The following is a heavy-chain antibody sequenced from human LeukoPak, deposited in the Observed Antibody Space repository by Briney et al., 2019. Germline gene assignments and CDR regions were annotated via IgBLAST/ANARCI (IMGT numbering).Heavy chain of an antibody. CDR3: ARDPSGYGYLTRGFDY. CDR2: INVGNGNT. V-gene: IGHV1-3*01. J-gene: IGHJ4*02. D-gene: IGHD5-12*01. CDR1: GYTFTSYA. Sequence: ASVKVSCKASGYTFTSYAMHWVRQAPGQRLEWMGWINVGNGNTKYSQKFQGRVTITRDTSASTAYMELSSLRSEDTAVYYCARDPSGYGYLTRGFDYWGQGTLVTVSS.